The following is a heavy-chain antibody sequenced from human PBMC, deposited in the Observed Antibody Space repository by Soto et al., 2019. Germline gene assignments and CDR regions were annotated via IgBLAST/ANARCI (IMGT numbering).Heavy chain of an antibody. J-gene: IGHJ4*02. Sequence: SETLSLTCTVSGGSISRPNFYWSWIRQHPGKGLEWIGYIYYSGSTYYNPSLKSRVTISVDTSKNQFSLKLSSVTAADTAVYYCASRTTVTTEFDYWGQGTLVTVSS. CDR3: ASRTTVTTEFDY. V-gene: IGHV4-31*03. CDR1: GGSISRPNFY. CDR2: IYYSGST. D-gene: IGHD4-17*01.